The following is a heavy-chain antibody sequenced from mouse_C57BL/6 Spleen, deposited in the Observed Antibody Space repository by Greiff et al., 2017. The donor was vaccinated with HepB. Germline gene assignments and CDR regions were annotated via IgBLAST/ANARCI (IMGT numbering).Heavy chain of an antibody. CDR1: GYTFTSYW. CDR2: IDPSDSET. CDR3: ARGEDCDSYYFDY. Sequence: VQLQQPGAELVRPGSSVKLSCKASGYTFTSYWMHWVKQRPIQGLEWIGNIDPSDSETHYNQKFKDKATMTVDKSSSTAYMQVSSLTSEDSAVYYCARGEDCDSYYFDYWGQGTTLTVSS. V-gene: IGHV1-52*01. J-gene: IGHJ2*01.